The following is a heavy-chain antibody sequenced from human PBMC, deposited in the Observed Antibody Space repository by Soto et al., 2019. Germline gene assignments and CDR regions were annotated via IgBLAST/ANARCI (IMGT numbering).Heavy chain of an antibody. V-gene: IGHV4-31*03. J-gene: IGHJ6*02. Sequence: QVQLQESGPGLVKPSQTLSLTCTVSGGSISSGDYYWGWIRQHPGKGLEWIGYVYYSGITYYNPSLKSRVTISVDPSKNQFSRKLSSVTAADTAVYYCARADMIRTFYFGMDVWGQGTTVTVSS. CDR3: ARADMIRTFYFGMDV. CDR2: VYYSGIT. D-gene: IGHD3-16*01. CDR1: GGSISSGDYY.